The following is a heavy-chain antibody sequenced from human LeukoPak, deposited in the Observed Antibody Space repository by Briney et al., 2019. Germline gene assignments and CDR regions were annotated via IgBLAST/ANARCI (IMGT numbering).Heavy chain of an antibody. CDR1: GFTFSIYG. CDR2: IWYDGSNK. D-gene: IGHD5-12*01. V-gene: IGHV3-33*01. CDR3: ATYDQGDAFDI. Sequence: GGSLRLSCAASGFTFSIYGMHWVRQAPGKGLEWVAVIWYDGSNKYYADSVKGRFTISRDNSKNTLYLQMNSLRAEDTAVYYCATYDQGDAFDIWGQGTMVTVSS. J-gene: IGHJ3*02.